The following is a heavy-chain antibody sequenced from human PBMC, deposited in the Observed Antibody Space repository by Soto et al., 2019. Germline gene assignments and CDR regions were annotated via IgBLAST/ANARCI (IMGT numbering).Heavy chain of an antibody. CDR2: INWNGGST. V-gene: IGHV3-20*01. CDR1: GFTFDDYG. CDR3: ARDGWEGDIVVVPAAMRDYYYYYMDV. Sequence: GGSLRLSCAASGFTFDDYGMSWVRQAPGKGLEWVSGINWNGGSTGYADSVKGRFTISRDNAKNSLYLQMNSLRAEDTALYHCARDGWEGDIVVVPAAMRDYYYYYMDVWGKGTTVTVSS. D-gene: IGHD2-2*01. J-gene: IGHJ6*03.